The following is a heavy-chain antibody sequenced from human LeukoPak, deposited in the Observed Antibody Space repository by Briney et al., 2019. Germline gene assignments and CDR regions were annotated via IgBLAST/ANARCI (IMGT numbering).Heavy chain of an antibody. Sequence: NXXXDGSEKYYVDSVKGRFTISRDNAKNSLYLQMNSLRAEDTAVYYCARRDYYYGSGSYPYYFDYWGQGTLVTVSS. CDR2: XXXDGSEK. V-gene: IGHV3-7*01. CDR3: ARRDYYYGSGSYPYYFDY. J-gene: IGHJ4*02. D-gene: IGHD3-10*01.